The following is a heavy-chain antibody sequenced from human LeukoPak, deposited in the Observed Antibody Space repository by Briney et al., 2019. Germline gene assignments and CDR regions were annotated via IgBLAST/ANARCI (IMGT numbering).Heavy chain of an antibody. V-gene: IGHV4-31*03. CDR1: GGSITSGGYY. Sequence: SETLSLTCTVSGGSITSGGYYWSWIRPHPGKGLEWIGYIYYSGSTYYNPSLKSRVTISVDTSKNQFSLKLSSVTAADTAVYYCARVTVAYYYGSGSLNWFDPWGQGTLVTVSS. D-gene: IGHD3-10*01. J-gene: IGHJ5*02. CDR2: IYYSGST. CDR3: ARVTVAYYYGSGSLNWFDP.